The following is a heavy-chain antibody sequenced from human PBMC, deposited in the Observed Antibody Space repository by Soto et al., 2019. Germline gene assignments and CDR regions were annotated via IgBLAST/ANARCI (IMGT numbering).Heavy chain of an antibody. CDR3: ARSVEGHFDY. J-gene: IGHJ4*02. CDR1: GFKFSIYS. CDR2: ITSDTKTI. Sequence: EVQLVESGGALVQPGGSLRLSCAASGFKFSIYSMNWVRQAPGKGLEWSAYITSDTKTIKYGDSVKGRFTISRDNAKNSVYLQMNILSDDDTAVYYCARSVEGHFDYWGQGTVVTVSS. D-gene: IGHD6-19*01. V-gene: IGHV3-48*02.